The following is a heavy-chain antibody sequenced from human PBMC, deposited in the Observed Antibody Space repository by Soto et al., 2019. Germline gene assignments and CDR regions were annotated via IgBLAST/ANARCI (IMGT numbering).Heavy chain of an antibody. CDR2: IDPSDSYT. D-gene: IGHD6-6*01. CDR1: GYSFTSYW. J-gene: IGHJ6*02. V-gene: IGHV5-10-1*01. CDR3: ASSSDEYSSSSGIYYYYYGMDV. Sequence: GESLKISCKGSGYSFTSYWISWVRQMPGKGLEWMGRIDPSDSYTNYRPYFQGHVTISDDKSMSPAYLQWSSLKASDTARYYCASSSDEYSSSSGIYYYYYGMDVWGQGTTVTVYS.